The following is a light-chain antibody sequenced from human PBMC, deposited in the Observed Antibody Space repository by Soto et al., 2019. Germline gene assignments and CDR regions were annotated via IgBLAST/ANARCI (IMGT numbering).Light chain of an antibody. CDR3: QQFCSSLYT. CDR2: DAS. CDR1: QSVSSSY. J-gene: IGKJ2*01. Sequence: EIVLTQSPGTLSLSPGERATLSCRASQSVSSSYLAWYQQKPGQAPSLLIYDASSRATGIPDRFSGSGSGTDFSLTISRLEPEDWAVYYCQQFCSSLYTFGQGTKLEIK. V-gene: IGKV3-20*01.